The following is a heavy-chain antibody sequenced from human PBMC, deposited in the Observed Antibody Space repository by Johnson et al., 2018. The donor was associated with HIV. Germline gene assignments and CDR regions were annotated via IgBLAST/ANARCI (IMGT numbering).Heavy chain of an antibody. Sequence: SGGGLVQPGGSLRLSCAASGFTFSSYAMSWVRQAPGKGLEWVSAISGSGGSTYYADSVKGRFTISRDNSKNTLYLQMNSLRAEDTAVYYCAKETAYYYGSGSYYIDAFDIWGPGTMVTVSS. V-gene: IGHV3-23*01. J-gene: IGHJ3*02. CDR1: GFTFSSYA. CDR3: AKETAYYYGSGSYYIDAFDI. CDR2: ISGSGGST. D-gene: IGHD3-10*01.